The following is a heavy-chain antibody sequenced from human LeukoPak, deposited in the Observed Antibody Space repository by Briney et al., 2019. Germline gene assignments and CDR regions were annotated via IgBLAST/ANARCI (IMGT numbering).Heavy chain of an antibody. J-gene: IGHJ4*02. CDR1: GGSISSSSYY. CDR3: ARLYGDDILGGGGGGMFDY. CDR2: IYYSGST. D-gene: IGHD3-9*01. Sequence: SETLSLTCTVSGGSISSSSYYWGWIRQPPGKGLEWIGSIYYSGSTYYNPSLKSRVTISVDASKNQFSLKLSSVTAADTAVYYGARLYGDDILGGGGGGMFDYWGQGTLVTVSS. V-gene: IGHV4-39*01.